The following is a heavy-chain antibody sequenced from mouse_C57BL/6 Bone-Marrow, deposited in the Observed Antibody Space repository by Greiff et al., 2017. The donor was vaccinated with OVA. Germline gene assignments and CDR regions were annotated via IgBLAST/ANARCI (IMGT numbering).Heavy chain of an antibody. CDR3: ETPGRGFAY. D-gene: IGHD3-1*01. CDR2: ILPGSGGT. CDR1: GYTFTGYW. V-gene: IGHV1-9*01. Sequence: VQLQQSGAELMKPGASVKLSCKATGYTFTGYWIEWVKQRPGHGLEWIGEILPGSGGTNYNEKFKGKATFTADTSSSTAYMQLSSLTTEDSAIDYCETPGRGFAYWGQGTLVTVSA. J-gene: IGHJ3*01.